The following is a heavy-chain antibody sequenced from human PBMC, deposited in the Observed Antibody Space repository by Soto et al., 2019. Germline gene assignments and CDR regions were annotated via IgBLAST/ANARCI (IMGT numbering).Heavy chain of an antibody. D-gene: IGHD2-8*02. Sequence: PSETLSLTCTVSGGSVSSGSYYWNRIRQPPGKGLEWIGYIYYSGITDYNPSLKSRVTISVDTSKSQFSLKLSSVTAADTAVYYCARGGGVYYFDYWGQGTLVTVSS. CDR1: GGSVSSGSYY. J-gene: IGHJ4*02. CDR3: ARGGGVYYFDY. CDR2: IYYSGIT. V-gene: IGHV4-61*01.